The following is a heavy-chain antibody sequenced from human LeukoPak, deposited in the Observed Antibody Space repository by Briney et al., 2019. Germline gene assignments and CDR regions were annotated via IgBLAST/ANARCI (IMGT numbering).Heavy chain of an antibody. CDR1: GFTFSDYA. CDR3: ATLRSGYFEY. V-gene: IGHV3-23*01. Sequence: PEWSLRLSCAVSGFTFSDYAMSWVRQAPGKGLDWVLGISFSGRSTNYADSVKGRFIISRDNSKNTVHLQMSTLRAEDTAVYYCATLRSGYFEYWGQGTPVTVSP. J-gene: IGHJ4*02. D-gene: IGHD2-15*01. CDR2: ISFSGRST.